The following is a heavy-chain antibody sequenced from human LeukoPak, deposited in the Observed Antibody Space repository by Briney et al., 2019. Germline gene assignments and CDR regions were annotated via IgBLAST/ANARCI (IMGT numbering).Heavy chain of an antibody. CDR1: GFTFSSYG. D-gene: IGHD6-19*01. J-gene: IGHJ3*02. CDR3: ARVRQWLDRDAFDI. V-gene: IGHV3-30*19. Sequence: PGGSLRLSCAASGFTFSSYGMHWVRQAPGKGLEWVAFISYDGSNKDYADSVKGRFTISRDNSKNTLYLQMNSLRAEDTAVYYCARVRQWLDRDAFDIWGQGTMVTVSS. CDR2: ISYDGSNK.